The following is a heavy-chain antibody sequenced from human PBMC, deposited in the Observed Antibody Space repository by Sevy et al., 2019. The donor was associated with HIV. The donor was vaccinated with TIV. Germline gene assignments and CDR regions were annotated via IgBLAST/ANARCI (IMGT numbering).Heavy chain of an antibody. CDR1: GFTFSKYS. V-gene: IGHV3-23*01. CDR2: FSFGCGRI. J-gene: IGHJ4*02. CDR3: AREGCTEPHDY. Sequence: GGSLRLSCEASGFTFSKYSMSWVRQAPGKGLEWVSTFSFGCGRINYADSVKGRFTISRDDSKNTLYLQMNSLRAEETAVYYCAREGCTEPHDYWGQGTLVTVSS.